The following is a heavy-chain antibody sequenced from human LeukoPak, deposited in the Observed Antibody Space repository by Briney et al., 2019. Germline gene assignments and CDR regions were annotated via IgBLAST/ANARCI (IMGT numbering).Heavy chain of an antibody. CDR3: ARYYNYYDSSGYYPFDY. D-gene: IGHD3-22*01. CDR1: GFTFDDYG. V-gene: IGHV3-20*04. Sequence: PGGSLRLSCAASGFTFDDYGMSWVRQAPGKGLEWVSGINWNGGSTGYADSVKGRFTISRDNAKNSLYLQMDSLRAEDTASYYCARYYNYYDSSGYYPFDYWGQGTLVTVSS. CDR2: INWNGGST. J-gene: IGHJ4*02.